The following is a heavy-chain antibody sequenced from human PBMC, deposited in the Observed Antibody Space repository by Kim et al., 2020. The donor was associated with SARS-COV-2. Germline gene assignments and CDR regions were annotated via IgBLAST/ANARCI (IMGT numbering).Heavy chain of an antibody. D-gene: IGHD1-7*01. Sequence: GGSLRLSCAASGFTFSAYAMSWVRQAPGKGLEWVSSISGGGDNTYYTDSGKGRVSISRDDSKNTLYLHMNSLTADDTATSYCAKPPSTTSRSRNFFDPWGQGTPVTVSS. V-gene: IGHV3-23*01. CDR2: ISGGGDNT. J-gene: IGHJ5*02. CDR3: AKPPSTTSRSRNFFDP. CDR1: GFTFSAYA.